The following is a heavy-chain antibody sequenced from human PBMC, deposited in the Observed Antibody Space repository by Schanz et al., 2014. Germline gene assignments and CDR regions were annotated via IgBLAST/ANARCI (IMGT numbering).Heavy chain of an antibody. V-gene: IGHV3-48*01. J-gene: IGHJ2*01. Sequence: EVQLVESGGGLVQPGGSLRLSCAASGFTFSGYSMNWVRQAPGKGLEWVAYISSSSSTIHYADSVKGRFTISRDNAKNSLYLQMDSLRAEDTAIYYCAKDAPSPFDLWGRGTLSTVSS. CDR3: AKDAPSPFDL. CDR2: ISSSSSTI. CDR1: GFTFSGYS.